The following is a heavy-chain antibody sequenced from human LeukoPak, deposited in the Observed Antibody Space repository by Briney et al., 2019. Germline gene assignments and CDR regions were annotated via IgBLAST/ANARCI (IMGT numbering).Heavy chain of an antibody. Sequence: GGSLRLSCTASGFTVSSDYMSWVRQAPGKGLEWVSVVYSGGNTYYADSVKGRFTISRDNSRNTLYLEMNSLRDGDTAVYYCARDNNGDYWGQGTLVTVSS. V-gene: IGHV3-66*01. CDR1: GFTVSSDY. CDR3: ARDNNGDY. CDR2: VYSGGNT. D-gene: IGHD1/OR15-1a*01. J-gene: IGHJ4*02.